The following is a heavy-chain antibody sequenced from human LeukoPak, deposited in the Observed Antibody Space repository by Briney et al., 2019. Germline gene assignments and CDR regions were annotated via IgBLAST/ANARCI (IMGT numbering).Heavy chain of an antibody. CDR2: INHSGSA. D-gene: IGHD3-10*01. V-gene: IGHV4-34*01. J-gene: IGHJ4*02. CDR1: GGPFSGYY. Sequence: SETLSLTCAVSGGPFSGYYWSWIRQSPGRGLEWIGEINHSGSANYNPSLKSRVTISVDTTEKRFSLILRSVTAADTAVYYCARGYGRVATVRGGILTGAIYFDFWGQGSLVTVSS. CDR3: ARGYGRVATVRGGILTGAIYFDF.